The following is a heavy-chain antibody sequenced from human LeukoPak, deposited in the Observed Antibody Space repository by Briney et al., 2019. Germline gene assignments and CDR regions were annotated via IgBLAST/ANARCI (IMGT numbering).Heavy chain of an antibody. CDR3: ARERLLTGYSYFDY. CDR2: IYTSGST. CDR1: GGSLSSGSYH. V-gene: IGHV4-61*02. D-gene: IGHD3-9*01. J-gene: IGHJ4*02. Sequence: PSQTLSLTCTLSGGSLSSGSYHGRWSRQPAGKGRELIGRIYTSGSTNDNPSLESRVTISVDTSKNQFSLKLSSVTAADTAVYYCARERLLTGYSYFDYWGQGTLVTVSS.